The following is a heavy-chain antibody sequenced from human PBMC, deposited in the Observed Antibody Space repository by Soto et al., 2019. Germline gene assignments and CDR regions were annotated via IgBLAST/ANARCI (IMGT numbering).Heavy chain of an antibody. Sequence: GESLKISCKGSGYSFTSYWISWVRQMPGKGLEWMGRIDPSDSYTNYSPSFQGHVTISADKSISTAYLQWSSLKASDTAMYYCALIGTGDFDYWGQGTLVTVSS. D-gene: IGHD1-1*01. CDR1: GYSFTSYW. J-gene: IGHJ4*02. CDR2: IDPSDSYT. CDR3: ALIGTGDFDY. V-gene: IGHV5-10-1*01.